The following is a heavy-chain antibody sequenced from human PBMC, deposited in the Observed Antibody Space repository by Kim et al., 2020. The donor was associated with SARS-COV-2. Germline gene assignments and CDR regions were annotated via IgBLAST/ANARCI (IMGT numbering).Heavy chain of an antibody. D-gene: IGHD6-13*01. Sequence: SETLSLTCTVSGGSISSGGYYWSWIRQHPGKGLEWIGYIYYSGSTYYNPSLKSRVTISVDTSKNQFSLKLSSVTAADTAVYYCARDPGIAAAGTWGYFDYWGQGTLVTVSS. CDR1: GGSISSGGYY. J-gene: IGHJ4*02. V-gene: IGHV4-31*03. CDR2: IYYSGST. CDR3: ARDPGIAAAGTWGYFDY.